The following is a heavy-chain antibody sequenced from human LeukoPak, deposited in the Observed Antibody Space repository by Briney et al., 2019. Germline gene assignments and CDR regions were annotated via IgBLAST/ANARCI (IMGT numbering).Heavy chain of an antibody. D-gene: IGHD2/OR15-2a*01. CDR3: ARLNSYFDY. Sequence: SETLSLTCTVSGGSISSSSYYWDWIRQPPGKGLEWIGSIYYSGGTYYNPSLKSRVTISVDTSKNQFSLKLSSVTAAGTAVYYCARLNSYFDYWGQGTLVTVSS. V-gene: IGHV4-39*01. CDR1: GGSISSSSYY. CDR2: IYYSGGT. J-gene: IGHJ4*02.